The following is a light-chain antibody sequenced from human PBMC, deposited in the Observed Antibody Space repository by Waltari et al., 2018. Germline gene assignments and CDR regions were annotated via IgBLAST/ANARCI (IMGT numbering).Light chain of an antibody. CDR1: SSDVGSYNL. Sequence: QSALTQPASVSGSPGQSITLPCTGTSSDVGSYNLVPWYQQRPGKAPRLMIYEVNKRPSGVSNRFSGSKSGNTASLTISGLQAEDEADYYCCSYAGSPTFVIFGGGSKLTVL. CDR2: EVN. J-gene: IGLJ2*01. CDR3: CSYAGSPTFVI. V-gene: IGLV2-23*02.